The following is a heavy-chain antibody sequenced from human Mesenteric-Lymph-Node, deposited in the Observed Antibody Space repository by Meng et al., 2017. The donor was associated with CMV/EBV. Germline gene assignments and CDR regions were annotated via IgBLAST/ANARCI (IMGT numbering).Heavy chain of an antibody. J-gene: IGHJ4*02. CDR1: GGSISDSNW. D-gene: IGHD3-10*01. CDR2: INHSGST. CDR3: ASGVRGSGTYYSNS. V-gene: IGHV4-4*02. Sequence: VSGGSISDSNWWSWVRQPPGKGLEWIGEINHSGSTIYNPSLKSRVTISVDTSKNQFSLNLNSVTAADTAVYYCASGVRGSGTYYSNSWGQGTLVTVSS.